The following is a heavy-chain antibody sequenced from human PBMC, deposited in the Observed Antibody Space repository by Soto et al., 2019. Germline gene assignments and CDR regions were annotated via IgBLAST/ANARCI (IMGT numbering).Heavy chain of an antibody. D-gene: IGHD3-10*01. CDR3: ARMGGGPWFDP. V-gene: IGHV3-48*01. CDR1: GFTFSSYS. J-gene: IGHJ5*02. CDR2: ISSYSSTI. Sequence: EVQLVESGGGLVQPGGSLRLSCEASGFTFSSYSMNWVRQAPGKGLEWVSYISSYSSTIYYADSVKGRFTISRDNAKNSLYLQMNSLRAEDTAVYYCARMGGGPWFDPWGQGILVTVSS.